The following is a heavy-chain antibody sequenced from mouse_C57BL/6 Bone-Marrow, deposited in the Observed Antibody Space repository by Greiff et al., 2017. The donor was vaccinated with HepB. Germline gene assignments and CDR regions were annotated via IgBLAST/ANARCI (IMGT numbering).Heavy chain of an antibody. J-gene: IGHJ1*03. CDR1: GFSLTSYG. CDR3: AKWDYYGSSYGYFDV. Sequence: QVQLKESGPGLVQPSQSLSITCTVSGFSLTSYGVHWVRQSPGKGLEWLGVIWSGGSTDYNAAYMSRLSITKDNSKSQVFFKMNRLQADDTAIYSCAKWDYYGSSYGYFDVWGTGTTVTVSS. D-gene: IGHD1-1*01. CDR2: IWSGGST. V-gene: IGHV2-5*01.